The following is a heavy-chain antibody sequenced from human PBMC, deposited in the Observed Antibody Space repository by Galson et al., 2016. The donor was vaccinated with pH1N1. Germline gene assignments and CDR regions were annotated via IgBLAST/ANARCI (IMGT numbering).Heavy chain of an antibody. D-gene: IGHD2-2*01. J-gene: IGHJ6*02. V-gene: IGHV4-59*11. Sequence: SETLSLTCTVSGGSISSQYWSWIRQPPGKGLEWIGYIHNSGSTNYNPSLKSRVSMSLDTSKNQFPLKLSSATAADTAMYYCARLDIVVVEDQYYGLDVWGHGTRVTVSS. CDR2: IHNSGST. CDR3: ARLDIVVVEDQYYGLDV. CDR1: GGSISSQY.